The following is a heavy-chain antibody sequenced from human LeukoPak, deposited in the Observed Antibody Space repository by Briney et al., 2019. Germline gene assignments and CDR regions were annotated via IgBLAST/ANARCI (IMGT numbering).Heavy chain of an antibody. CDR3: ARDKGTTMSDY. V-gene: IGHV6-1*01. J-gene: IGHJ4*02. CDR1: GDSVSNNSAA. CDR2: TYYRSKWYS. Sequence: SPTLSLTCAISGDSVSNNSAAWNWLRQSPSRGLEWLGRTYYRSKWYSEYAVSVKSRISINPDTSKNQFSLQLNSVTPEDTAVYYCARDKGTTMSDYWGQGTLVTVSS. D-gene: IGHD1-1*01.